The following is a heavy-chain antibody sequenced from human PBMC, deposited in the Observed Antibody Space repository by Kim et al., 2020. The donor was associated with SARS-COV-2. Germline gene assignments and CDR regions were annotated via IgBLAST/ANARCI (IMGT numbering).Heavy chain of an antibody. CDR1: GGSISSYY. V-gene: IGHV4-4*07. D-gene: IGHD1-26*01. CDR2: IFASGST. CDR3: AKYQSKYRGDDAFDM. J-gene: IGHJ3*02. Sequence: SETLSLTCTVSGGSISSYYWNWIRQPAGKGLEWIGRIFASGSTNYNPSLKSRVTMSVDMSKNQFSLKLRSVTAADTAVYYCAKYQSKYRGDDAFDMWGQG.